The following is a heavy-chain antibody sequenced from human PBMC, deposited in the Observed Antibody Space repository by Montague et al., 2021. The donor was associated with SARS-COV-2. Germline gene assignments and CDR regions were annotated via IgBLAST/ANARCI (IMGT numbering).Heavy chain of an antibody. Sequence: SETLSLTCTVSGGSISSSSYYWGWIRQPPGKGLEWIGSIYYTGSTYYNPSLKSRVTISVDTSKNQFSLKLSSVTAADTAVYYCARDTRIAMLVVVTRSGLDVWGQGTTVTVSS. CDR1: GGSISSSSYY. CDR2: IYYTGST. V-gene: IGHV4-39*07. D-gene: IGHD3-22*01. CDR3: ARDTRIAMLVVVTRSGLDV. J-gene: IGHJ6*02.